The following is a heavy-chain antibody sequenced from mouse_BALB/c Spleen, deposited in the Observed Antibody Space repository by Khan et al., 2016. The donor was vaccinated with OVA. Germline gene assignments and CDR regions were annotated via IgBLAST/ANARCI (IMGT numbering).Heavy chain of an antibody. V-gene: IGHV14-3*02. D-gene: IGHD2-1*01. J-gene: IGHJ3*01. CDR3: ATLYGSPFTY. CDR2: IDPANGDT. Sequence: VQLQQSGAELVKPGASVKLSCTASGFNIKDTYIHWVKERPEQGPEWIGRIDPANGDTKYDPKFQGQATITADTSSNTAYLQHSSLTSEDTAVYYCATLYGSPFTYWGQGTLVTGSA. CDR1: GFNIKDTY.